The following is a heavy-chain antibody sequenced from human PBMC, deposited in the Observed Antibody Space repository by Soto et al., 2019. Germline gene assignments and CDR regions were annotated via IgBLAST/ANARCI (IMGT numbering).Heavy chain of an antibody. J-gene: IGHJ6*02. V-gene: IGHV3-30-3*01. D-gene: IGHD6-13*01. CDR3: ASERLYSFIAELPYYGMDV. Sequence: GGSLRLSCAASGFTFSSYAMHWVRQAPGKGLEWVAVISYDGSNKYYADSVKGRFTISRDNSKNTLYLQMNSLRAEDTAVYYCASERLYSFIAELPYYGMDVWGQGTTVTVSS. CDR2: ISYDGSNK. CDR1: GFTFSSYA.